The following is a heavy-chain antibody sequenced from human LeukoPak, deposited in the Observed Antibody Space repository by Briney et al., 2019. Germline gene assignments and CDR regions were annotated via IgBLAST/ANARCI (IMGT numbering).Heavy chain of an antibody. D-gene: IGHD2-2*01. Sequence: SETLSLTCTVSGGSVSSYHWSWVRQPAGKGLEWIGRIYTNGNTNSNPSLKSRVTMSLDPSKNQFSLKLTSVTAADTAVYYCAREEGDCDTVRCYESFDIWGQGTMVAVSS. CDR3: AREEGDCDTVRCYESFDI. V-gene: IGHV4-4*07. J-gene: IGHJ3*02. CDR1: GGSVSSYH. CDR2: IYTNGNT.